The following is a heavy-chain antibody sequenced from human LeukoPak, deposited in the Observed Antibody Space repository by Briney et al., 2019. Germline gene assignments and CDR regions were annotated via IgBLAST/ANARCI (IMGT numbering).Heavy chain of an antibody. CDR1: GGTLSSYA. V-gene: IGHV1-69*13. D-gene: IGHD5-24*01. J-gene: IGHJ4*02. CDR2: IIPIFGTA. Sequence: SVKVSCKASGGTLSSYAISWVRQAHGQGGEWMGGIIPIFGTANYAQKFQGRVTNTGDETKSTAYMELSSLISEDTAVYYCARAESEDHAREIASWTDYWGQGTLVTVSS. CDR3: ARAESEDHAREIASWTDY.